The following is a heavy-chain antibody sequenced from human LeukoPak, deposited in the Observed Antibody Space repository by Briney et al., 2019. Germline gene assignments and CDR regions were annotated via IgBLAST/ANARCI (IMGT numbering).Heavy chain of an antibody. CDR1: GGSFSGYY. CDR3: ARDSGNYPYYFDY. Sequence: SETLSLTCAVYGGSFSGYYWSWIRQPPGKGLEWIGEINHSGSTNYNPSLKSRVTISVDTSKNQFSLKLNSVTAADTAVYYCARDSGNYPYYFDYWGQGTLVTVSS. CDR2: INHSGST. J-gene: IGHJ4*02. V-gene: IGHV4-34*01. D-gene: IGHD1-26*01.